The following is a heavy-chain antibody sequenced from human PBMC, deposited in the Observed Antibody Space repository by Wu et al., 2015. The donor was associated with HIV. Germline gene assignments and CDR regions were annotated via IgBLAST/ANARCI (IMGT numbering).Heavy chain of an antibody. CDR1: GNTFNA. V-gene: IGHV1-69*05. CDR2: IIPLFGTT. J-gene: IGHJ4*02. D-gene: IGHD6-19*01. CDR3: ASPRSPGFSSAWPTYFDY. Sequence: QVQLVQSGAEVKKPGSSVKISCKASGNTFNAINWVRQAPGQGLEWMGGIIPLFGTTDYAQIFQGRVTITTDESTSTAYMRLSSLRSEDTAVYYCASPRSPGFSSAWPTYFDYWGQGTLVTVSS.